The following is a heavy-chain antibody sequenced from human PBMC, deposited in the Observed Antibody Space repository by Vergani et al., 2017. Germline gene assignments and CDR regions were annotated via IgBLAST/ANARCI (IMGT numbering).Heavy chain of an antibody. CDR1: GGSISSGSYY. CDR3: ARTTSRWDYYYXMDV. V-gene: IGHV4-61*02. J-gene: IGHJ6*03. D-gene: IGHD4-23*01. Sequence: QVQLQESGPGLVKPSQTLSLTCTVSGGSISSGSYYWSWIRQPAGKGLEWIGRIYTSGGTNYNPSLKSRVTISVDTSKNQFSLKLSSVTAADTAVYYCARTTSRWDYYYXMDVWGKGTTVTVSS. CDR2: IYTSGGT.